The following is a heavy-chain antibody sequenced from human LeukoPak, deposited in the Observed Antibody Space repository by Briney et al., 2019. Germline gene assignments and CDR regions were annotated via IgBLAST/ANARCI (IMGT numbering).Heavy chain of an antibody. V-gene: IGHV3-30*03. CDR1: QFTFSSYD. CDR2: ISRDGSNK. J-gene: IGHJ4*02. Sequence: GGSLRLSCAASQFTFSSYDMHWVRQAPGKGLDWVAVISRDGSNKKYGDSVKGRFTTSRDNSKNTLYLQMNSLRAEDTAVYYCARGSKWFGELIRRGEYYFDYGGQGTLVTVSS. CDR3: ARGSKWFGELIRRGEYYFDY. D-gene: IGHD3-10*01.